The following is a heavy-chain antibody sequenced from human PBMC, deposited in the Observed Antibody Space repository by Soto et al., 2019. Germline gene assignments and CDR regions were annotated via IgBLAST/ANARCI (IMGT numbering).Heavy chain of an antibody. Sequence: GGSLRLSCAASGFTFSSYAMHWVRQAPGKGLEWVAVISYDGSNKYYADSVKGRFTISRDNSKNTLYLQMNSLRAEDTAVYYCARAEDDWTNGVCHYYGMDVWGQGTTVTVSS. J-gene: IGHJ6*02. CDR1: GFTFSSYA. D-gene: IGHD2-8*01. V-gene: IGHV3-30-3*01. CDR3: ARAEDDWTNGVCHYYGMDV. CDR2: ISYDGSNK.